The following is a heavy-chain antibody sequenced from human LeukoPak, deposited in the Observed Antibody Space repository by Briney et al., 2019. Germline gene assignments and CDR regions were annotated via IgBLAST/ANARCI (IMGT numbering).Heavy chain of an antibody. Sequence: SETLSLTCTVSSGSISSYYWSWIRQPPGKGLEWIGYIYYSGSTNYNPSLKSRVTISVDTSKNQFSLKLTSVTAADTAVYYCARATEGGYTYGYFYYYYMDVWGKGTTVTISS. CDR2: IYYSGST. CDR3: ARATEGGYTYGYFYYYYMDV. D-gene: IGHD5-18*01. CDR1: SGSISSYY. V-gene: IGHV4-59*01. J-gene: IGHJ6*03.